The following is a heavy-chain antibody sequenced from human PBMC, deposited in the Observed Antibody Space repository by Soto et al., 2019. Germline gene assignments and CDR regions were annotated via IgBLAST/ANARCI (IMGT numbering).Heavy chain of an antibody. CDR1: GFTFSSYA. CDR3: ARDLALAGNY. D-gene: IGHD6-19*01. J-gene: IGHJ4*02. V-gene: IGHV3-21*01. CDR2: ISSSSSYT. Sequence: WGSLRLSCAASGFTFSSYAISCFRQTQEKGLEWVSSISSSSSYTHYADSVKGRFTISRDNANNSLFLQMNSLRAEDTAVYYCARDLALAGNYWGQGALVTVSS.